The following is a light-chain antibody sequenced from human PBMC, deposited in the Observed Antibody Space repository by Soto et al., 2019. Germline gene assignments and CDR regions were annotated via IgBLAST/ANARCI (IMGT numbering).Light chain of an antibody. CDR1: QSIDRY. J-gene: IGKJ1*01. Sequence: DIQRIQPPSSVSASVGDRVGITCRASQSIDRYLNWYQQKPGKAPQVLINAASSLQSGVQSRFSGSGSGTEFTLTIRSLHPEECATYYCKHYNSYSEAVGQGTQVDIK. CDR3: KHYNSYSEA. CDR2: AAS. V-gene: IGKV1-39*01.